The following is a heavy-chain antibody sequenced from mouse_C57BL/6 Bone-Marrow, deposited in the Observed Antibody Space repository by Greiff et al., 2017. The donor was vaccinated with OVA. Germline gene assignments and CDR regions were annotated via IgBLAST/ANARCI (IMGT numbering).Heavy chain of an antibody. CDR3: ARSGYYGAY. CDR1: GYTFTSYG. V-gene: IGHV1-81*01. D-gene: IGHD1-1*01. J-gene: IGHJ3*01. CDR2: IYPRSGNT. Sequence: QVQLKESGAELARPGASVKLSCKASGYTFTSYGISWVKQRTGQGLEWIGEIYPRSGNTYYNEKFKGKATPTADKSSSTAYMELRSLTSEDSAVYFCARSGYYGAYWGQGTLVTVSA.